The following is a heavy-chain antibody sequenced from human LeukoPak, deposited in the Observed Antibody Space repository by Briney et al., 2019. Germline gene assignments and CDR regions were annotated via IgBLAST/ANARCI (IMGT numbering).Heavy chain of an antibody. J-gene: IGHJ5*02. CDR2: IYYSGST. CDR1: GRSISTYY. D-gene: IGHD6-13*01. Sequence: SETLSLTCTVSGRSISTYYWSWIRQPPGKGLEWIGYIYYSGSTNYNPSLKSRVTISVDTSKNQFSLKLSSVTAADTAVYYCARGCSAGTPHNWFDPWGQGTLVTVSS. V-gene: IGHV4-59*01. CDR3: ARGCSAGTPHNWFDP.